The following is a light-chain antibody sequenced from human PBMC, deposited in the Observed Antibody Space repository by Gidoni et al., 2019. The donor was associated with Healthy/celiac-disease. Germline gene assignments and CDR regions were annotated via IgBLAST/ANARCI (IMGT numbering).Light chain of an antibody. CDR2: DAS. CDR3: QQRSNSFT. J-gene: IGKJ3*01. Sequence: EIVLTQSPATLSLSPGERATLSCRASQSVSSYLAWYQQNPGQAPRLLIYDASNRANGIPARFSGSGSGTDFTLTISSLEPEDFAVYYCQQRSNSFTFGPGTKVDIK. V-gene: IGKV3-11*01. CDR1: QSVSSY.